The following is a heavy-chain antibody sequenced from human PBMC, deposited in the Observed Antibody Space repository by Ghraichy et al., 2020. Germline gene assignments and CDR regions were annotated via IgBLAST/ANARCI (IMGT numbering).Heavy chain of an antibody. CDR2: IYTSGNT. V-gene: IGHV4-4*07. D-gene: IGHD2-21*02. CDR1: GGSISSYY. Sequence: SQTLSLTCTVSGGSISSYYWSWIRQPAGKGLEWIGRIYTSGNTNYNPSLKSRVTMSVDTSKNEFSLKLSSVTAADTGVYYCARDAGGDRRRGVDYWGQGTLVTVSS. CDR3: ARDAGGDRRRGVDY. J-gene: IGHJ4*02.